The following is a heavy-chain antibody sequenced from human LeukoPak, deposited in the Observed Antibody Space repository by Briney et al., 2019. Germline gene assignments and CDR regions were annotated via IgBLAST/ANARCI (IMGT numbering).Heavy chain of an antibody. J-gene: IGHJ6*02. Sequence: GGSLRLSCAASGFTFSSYAMSWVRQAPGKGLEWVSAISGSGGSTYYADSVKGRFTISRDNSKNTLYLQMNSLRAEDTAVYYCVKVSSQQLVFGMDVWGQGTTVTVSS. D-gene: IGHD6-13*01. CDR1: GFTFSSYA. V-gene: IGHV3-23*01. CDR3: VKVSSQQLVFGMDV. CDR2: ISGSGGST.